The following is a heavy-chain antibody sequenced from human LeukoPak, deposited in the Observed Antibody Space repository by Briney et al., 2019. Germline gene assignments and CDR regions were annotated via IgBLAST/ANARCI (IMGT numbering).Heavy chain of an antibody. CDR3: AKGYYDSSGYYYVVY. V-gene: IGHV4-59*01. D-gene: IGHD3-22*01. CDR1: GGSISSYY. J-gene: IGHJ4*02. CDR2: IYYSGST. Sequence: SETLSLTCTVSGGSISSYYRSWIRQPPGKGLEWIGYIYYSGSTNYNPSLKSRVTISVDTSKNQFSLKLSSVTAADTAVYYCAKGYYDSSGYYYVVYWGQGTLVTVSS.